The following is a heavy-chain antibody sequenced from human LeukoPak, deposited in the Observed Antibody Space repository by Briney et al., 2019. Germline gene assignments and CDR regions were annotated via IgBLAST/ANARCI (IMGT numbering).Heavy chain of an antibody. V-gene: IGHV4-59*08. J-gene: IGHJ4*02. CDR2: TYYSGST. CDR1: GGSIGTYY. D-gene: IGHD2-15*01. CDR3: ARHVGPYSPAGY. Sequence: PSETLSLTCSVSGGSIGTYYWSWIRQPPGKGLEWIGYTYYSGSTDYNPSLKSRVTISVDTSKNQFSLRLSSVTAADTAVYYCARHVGPYSPAGYWGQGTLVTVSS.